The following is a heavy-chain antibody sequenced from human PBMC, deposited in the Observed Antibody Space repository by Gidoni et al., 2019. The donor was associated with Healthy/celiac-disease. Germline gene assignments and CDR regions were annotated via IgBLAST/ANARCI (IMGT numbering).Heavy chain of an antibody. D-gene: IGHD5-18*01. J-gene: IGHJ6*02. CDR3: ARDTAMRKYYYYGMDV. CDR1: GFTFSSYS. V-gene: IGHV3-21*01. Sequence: EVQLVESGGGLVKPGGSLRLSCAASGFTFSSYSMNWVRQAPGKGLEWVSSISSSSSYIYYADSVKGRFTISRDNAKNSLYLQMNSLRAEDTAVYYCARDTAMRKYYYYGMDVWGQGTTVTVSS. CDR2: ISSSSSYI.